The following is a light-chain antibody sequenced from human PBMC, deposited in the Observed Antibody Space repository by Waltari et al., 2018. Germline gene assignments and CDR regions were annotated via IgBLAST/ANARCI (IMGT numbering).Light chain of an antibody. J-gene: IGLJ3*02. CDR2: AVH. Sequence: QSALTQPPSASGSPGQSVTISCTGAAIAAYNYISWYQQHPGKAPKLVVHAVHKRPSGVPDRFAGSKSGNTASLTVSGLQPEDESNYYCFAYLGSDSWVFGGGTKLTVL. CDR3: FAYLGSDSWV. CDR1: AIAAYNY. V-gene: IGLV2-8*01.